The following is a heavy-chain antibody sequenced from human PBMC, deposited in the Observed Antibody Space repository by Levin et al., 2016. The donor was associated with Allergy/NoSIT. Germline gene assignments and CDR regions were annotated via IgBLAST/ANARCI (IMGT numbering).Heavy chain of an antibody. D-gene: IGHD1-7*01. Sequence: VRQAPGKGLQWVSSISSGGGTTYSADSVKGRFSTSRDNSKNTLYLQMDSLRAEDSAVYYCMKGTTSWSKNVGDYWGQGTLVTVSS. CDR2: ISSGGGTT. CDR3: MKGTTSWSKNVGDY. J-gene: IGHJ4*02. V-gene: IGHV3-23*01.